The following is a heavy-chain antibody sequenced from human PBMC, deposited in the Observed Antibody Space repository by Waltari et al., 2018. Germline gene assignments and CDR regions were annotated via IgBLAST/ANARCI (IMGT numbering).Heavy chain of an antibody. Sequence: EVQLVESGGGLVQPGGSLRLSCAASGFTFSSYSMNWVRQAPGNVLEWISYIRIRSDTIYYTDSVKGRFTISRDNAKNSLYLQMNSLRVEDTAVYYCARGEYSLTYWGQGTLVTVPS. V-gene: IGHV3-48*04. CDR2: IRIRSDTI. CDR1: GFTFSSYS. D-gene: IGHD6-6*01. J-gene: IGHJ4*02. CDR3: ARGEYSLTY.